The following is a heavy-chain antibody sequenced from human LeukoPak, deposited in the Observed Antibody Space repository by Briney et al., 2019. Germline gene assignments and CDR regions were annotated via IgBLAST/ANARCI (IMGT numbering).Heavy chain of an antibody. CDR1: GFTFDDYA. CDR2: ISWNSGSI. CDR3: ARDYYGSGSQIPYYFDY. V-gene: IGHV3-9*01. D-gene: IGHD3-10*01. J-gene: IGHJ4*02. Sequence: GRSLRLSCAASGFTFDDYAMHWVRQAPGKGLEWVSGISWNSGSIGYADSVKGRFTISRDNSKNTLYLQMNSLRAEDTAVYYCARDYYGSGSQIPYYFDYWGQGTLVTVSS.